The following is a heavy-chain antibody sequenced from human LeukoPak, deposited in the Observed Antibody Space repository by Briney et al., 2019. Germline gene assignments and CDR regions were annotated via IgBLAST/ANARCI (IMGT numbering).Heavy chain of an antibody. CDR3: ARHGIHAQYNWFDP. D-gene: IGHD2-2*01. CDR2: IYYSGST. V-gene: IGHV4-31*03. J-gene: IGHJ5*02. Sequence: SQTLSLTCTVSGGSISSGGYYWSWIRQHPGKGLEWIGYIYYSGSTYYNPSLKSRVTISVDTSKNQFSLKLSSVTAADTAVYYCARHGIHAQYNWFDPWGQGTLVTVSS. CDR1: GGSISSGGYY.